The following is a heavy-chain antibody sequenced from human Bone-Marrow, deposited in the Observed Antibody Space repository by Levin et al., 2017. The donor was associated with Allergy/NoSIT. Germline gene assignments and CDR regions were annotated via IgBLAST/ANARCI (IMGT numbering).Heavy chain of an antibody. CDR1: GFDTFSSYA. CDR3: AGLLATYFSNVP. CDR2: ISYNGSHT. Sequence: SCTASGFDTFSSYAMHWIRQAPGRGLEWVAVISYNGSHTHYAESVKGRFTISRDNSKDTLYLQLSSLRPEDTAMYYCAGLLATYFSNVPWGQGTRVTVSS. V-gene: IGHV3-30-3*01. D-gene: IGHD5-24*01. J-gene: IGHJ5*02.